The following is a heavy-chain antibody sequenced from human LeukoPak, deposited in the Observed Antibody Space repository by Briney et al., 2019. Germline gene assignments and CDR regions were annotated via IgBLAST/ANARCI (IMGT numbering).Heavy chain of an antibody. CDR3: AKSGRRGYSYGHRFKYYFDY. CDR2: IKQDGSEK. D-gene: IGHD5-18*01. J-gene: IGHJ4*02. V-gene: IGHV3-7*01. Sequence: GGSLRLSCVASGFTFSSRDWMTWVRQAPGKGLEWVANIKQDGSEKNYVDSVKGRFTISRDNSKNTLYLQMNSLRAEDTAVYYCAKSGRRGYSYGHRFKYYFDYWGQGTLVTVSS. CDR1: GFTFSSRDW.